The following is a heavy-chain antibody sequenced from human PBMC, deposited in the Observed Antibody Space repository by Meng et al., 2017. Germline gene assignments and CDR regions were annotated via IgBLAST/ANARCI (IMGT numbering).Heavy chain of an antibody. V-gene: IGHV7-4-1*02. CDR2: INTNTGNP. D-gene: IGHD1-26*01. CDR1: GYTFTSYA. CDR3: AREGRVDFDY. Sequence: QLQLGQSGAELKKPGAAGKVSCKASGYTFTSYAMNWVRQAPGQGLEWMGWINTNTGNPTYAQGLTGRFVFSLDTSVSTAYLQISSLKAEDTAVYYCAREGRVDFDYWGQGTLVTVSS. J-gene: IGHJ4*02.